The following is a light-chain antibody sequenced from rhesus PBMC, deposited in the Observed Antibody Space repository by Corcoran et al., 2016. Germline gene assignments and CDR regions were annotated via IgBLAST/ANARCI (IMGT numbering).Light chain of an antibody. Sequence: DIVMTQTPLSLPVTPGAPASISCRSSQSLLDSEDGNTYLDWYLQKPGQFPPLLIYEVSNRASGVPDRFSGSGSDTDFTLKISRVEDEDVGVYYCMQALEFPWTFGQGTKVEIK. CDR1: QSLLDSEDGNTY. V-gene: IGKV2-104*02. CDR2: EVS. J-gene: IGKJ1*01. CDR3: MQALEFPWT.